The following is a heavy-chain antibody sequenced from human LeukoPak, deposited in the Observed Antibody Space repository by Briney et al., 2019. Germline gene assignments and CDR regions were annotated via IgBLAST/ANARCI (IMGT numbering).Heavy chain of an antibody. Sequence: SETLSLTCAVYGGSFSSYHWSWIRQPPGKGLEWIGEINHSGSTNYNPSLKSRVTISVDTSKNQFSLKLSSVTAADTAVYYCARGYSSSWYGYNWFDPWGQGTLVTVSS. CDR2: INHSGST. D-gene: IGHD6-13*01. J-gene: IGHJ5*02. CDR3: ARGYSSSWYGYNWFDP. CDR1: GGSFSSYH. V-gene: IGHV4-34*01.